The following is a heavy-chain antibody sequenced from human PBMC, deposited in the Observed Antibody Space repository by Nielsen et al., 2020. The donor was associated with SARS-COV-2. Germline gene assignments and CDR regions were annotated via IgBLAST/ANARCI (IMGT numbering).Heavy chain of an antibody. J-gene: IGHJ4*02. D-gene: IGHD6-13*01. V-gene: IGHV3-9*01. Sequence: SLKISCAASGFTFDDYAMHWVRQAPGKGLEWVSGISWNSGSIGYAVSVKGRFTISRDNAKNSLYLQMNSLRAEDTAVYYCAKDRRAAGLYWGQGTLVTVSS. CDR1: GFTFDDYA. CDR2: ISWNSGSI. CDR3: AKDRRAAGLY.